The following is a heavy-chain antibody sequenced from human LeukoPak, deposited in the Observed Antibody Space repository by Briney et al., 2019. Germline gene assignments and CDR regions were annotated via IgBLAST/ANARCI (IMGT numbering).Heavy chain of an antibody. Sequence: SVKVSCKASGGTFSSYAISWVRQAPGQGLEWMGRIIPIFGTANYAQKFQGRVTITADESTSTAYMELSSLRSEDTAVYYCARARFDYGSGSYWFDPWGQGTLVTVSS. D-gene: IGHD3-10*01. J-gene: IGHJ5*02. CDR1: GGTFSSYA. CDR2: IIPIFGTA. CDR3: ARARFDYGSGSYWFDP. V-gene: IGHV1-69*13.